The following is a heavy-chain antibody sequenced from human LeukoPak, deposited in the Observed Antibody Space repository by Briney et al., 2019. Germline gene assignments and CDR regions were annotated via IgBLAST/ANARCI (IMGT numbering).Heavy chain of an antibody. CDR3: ARDSAGNDY. CDR2: IKQDGSEK. CDR1: GFTFSTYW. J-gene: IGHJ4*02. V-gene: IGHV3-7*01. D-gene: IGHD6-13*01. Sequence: SGGSLRLSCAASGFTFSTYWMSWVRQALGKGLEWVANIKQDGSEKYYVDSVKGRFTISRDNAKNSLYLQMNSLRAEDTAMYYCARDSAGNDYWGQGTLVTVSS.